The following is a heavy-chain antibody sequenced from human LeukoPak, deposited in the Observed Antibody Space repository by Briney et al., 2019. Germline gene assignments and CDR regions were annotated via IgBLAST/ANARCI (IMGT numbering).Heavy chain of an antibody. CDR3: TSLTNYYDSSGYPLDN. Sequence: GGSLRLSCAASGFSFSGSAMHWVRQASGKGLEWVGRIRSKANSYATAHAASVKGRFTISRDDSKNTAYLQMNSLKTEDTAVYYCTSLTNYYDSSGYPLDNWGQGTLVTVSS. J-gene: IGHJ4*02. CDR2: IRSKANSYAT. V-gene: IGHV3-73*01. D-gene: IGHD3-22*01. CDR1: GFSFSGSA.